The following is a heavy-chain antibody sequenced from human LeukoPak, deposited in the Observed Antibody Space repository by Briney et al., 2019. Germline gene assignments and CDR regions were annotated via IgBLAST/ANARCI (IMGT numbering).Heavy chain of an antibody. CDR2: INHSGST. V-gene: IGHV4-34*01. Sequence: SETLSLTCAVYGGSFSGYYWSWIRQPPGKGLEWIGEINHSGSTNYNPPLKSRVTISVDTSKNQFSLKLSSVTAADTAVYYCARATGGYSYGVDYWGQGTLVTVSS. CDR3: ARATGGYSYGVDY. J-gene: IGHJ4*02. CDR1: GGSFSGYY. D-gene: IGHD5-18*01.